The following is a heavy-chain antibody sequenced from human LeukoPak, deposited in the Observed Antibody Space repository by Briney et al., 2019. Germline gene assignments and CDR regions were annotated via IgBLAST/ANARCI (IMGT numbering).Heavy chain of an antibody. CDR2: IYYSGST. J-gene: IGHJ3*02. V-gene: IGHV4-39*07. CDR1: GGSISSSSYY. CDR3: ARDRGNGLFDI. Sequence: SETLSLTCTVSGGSISSSSYYWGWIRQPPGKGLEWIGSIYYSGSTYYNPSLKSRVTISVDTSKNQFSLKLSSVTVADTAVYYCARDRGNGLFDIWGQGTVVTVSS. D-gene: IGHD2-8*01.